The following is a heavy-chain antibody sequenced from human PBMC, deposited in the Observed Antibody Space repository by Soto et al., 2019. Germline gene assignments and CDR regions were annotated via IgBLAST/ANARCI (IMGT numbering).Heavy chain of an antibody. J-gene: IGHJ4*02. CDR1: GGTFSSYT. V-gene: IGHV1-69*04. CDR2: IIPILGIA. D-gene: IGHD5-12*01. Sequence: GASVKVSCKASGGTFSSYTISWVRQAPGQGLEWMGRIIPILGIANYAQKFQGRVTITADKSTSTAYMELSSLRSEDTAVYYCARDGRDGYNTLDYWGQGTLVTVSS. CDR3: ARDGRDGYNTLDY.